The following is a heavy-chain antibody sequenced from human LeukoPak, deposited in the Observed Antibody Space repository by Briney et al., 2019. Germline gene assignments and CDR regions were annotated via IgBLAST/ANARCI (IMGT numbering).Heavy chain of an antibody. CDR3: ARDRGYCSSTSCYTRYFQH. Sequence: SETLSLTCTVSGGSISSYYWSWIRQPPGKGLEWIGEINHSGSTNYNPSLKSRVTISVDTSKNQFSLKLSSVTAADTAVYYCARDRGYCSSTSCYTRYFQHWGQGTLVTVSS. D-gene: IGHD2-2*02. CDR2: INHSGST. CDR1: GGSISSYY. J-gene: IGHJ1*01. V-gene: IGHV4-34*01.